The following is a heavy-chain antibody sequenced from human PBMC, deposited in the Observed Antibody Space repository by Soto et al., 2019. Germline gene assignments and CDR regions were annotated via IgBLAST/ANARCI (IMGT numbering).Heavy chain of an antibody. V-gene: IGHV3-66*01. CDR1: GFTVSNNY. CDR3: ARVGTYNWV. CDR2: IYSGGAT. D-gene: IGHD1-1*01. Sequence: EVQLVESGGGLVQPGGSLRLSCAASGFTVSNNYMRWVRQAPGKGLEWVSLIYSGGATYYADSVKGRFTISRDNSKNTLYLQMNSPRAEATAVYYCARVGTYNWVGGQGILVTVSS. J-gene: IGHJ4*02.